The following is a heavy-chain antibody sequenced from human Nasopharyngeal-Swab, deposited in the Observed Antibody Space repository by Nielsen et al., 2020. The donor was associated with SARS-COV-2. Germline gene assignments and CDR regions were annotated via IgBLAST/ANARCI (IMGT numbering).Heavy chain of an antibody. CDR3: ARGYGDYEDYQGFDY. V-gene: IGHV3-48*03. J-gene: IGHJ4*02. Sequence: GESLKISCAASGFTFSAYDMNWVRQAPGKGLEWVSYISSSGSTIYYADSVKGRFTISRDNAKNSLYLQMNSLRAEDTAVYYCARGYGDYEDYQGFDYWGQGTLVTVSS. D-gene: IGHD4-17*01. CDR1: GFTFSAYD. CDR2: ISSSGSTI.